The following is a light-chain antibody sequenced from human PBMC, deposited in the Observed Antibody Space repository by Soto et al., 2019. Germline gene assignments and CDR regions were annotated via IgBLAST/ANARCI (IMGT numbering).Light chain of an antibody. CDR1: QLFSSN. V-gene: IGKV3-15*01. CDR2: GVS. CDR3: QQYNNWPRT. J-gene: IGKJ5*01. Sequence: EIGMIQSPATLSVSPGESVTLSCRASQLFSSNLAWYQHKPGQAPRLLIYGVSTRDTGVPDRFSGSASGTEFTLTISSLQSEDFAVYYCQQYNNWPRTFGQGRRLEIK.